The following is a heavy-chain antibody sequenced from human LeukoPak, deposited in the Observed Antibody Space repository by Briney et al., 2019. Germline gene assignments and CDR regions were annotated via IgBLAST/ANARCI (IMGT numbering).Heavy chain of an antibody. CDR2: IYRSGST. CDR1: GYSISSDYF. J-gene: IGHJ4*02. D-gene: IGHD1-26*01. V-gene: IGHV4-38-2*01. CDR3: ARRIVGRPYYFDY. Sequence: PSETLSLTCAVSGYSISSDYFCGWIRQPPGRGLEWIVSIYRSGSTYYNPSLKSRVTMSIHTSKNQFSLKLSSVTAADTAVYYCARRIVGRPYYFDYWGQGTLVTVSS.